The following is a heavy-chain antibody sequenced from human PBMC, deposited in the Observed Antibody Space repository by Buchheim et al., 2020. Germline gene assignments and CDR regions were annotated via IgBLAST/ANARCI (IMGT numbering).Heavy chain of an antibody. CDR2: INHGGST. CDR3: ARVGNSDYYDSSGYYGGGRPLSS. V-gene: IGHV4-34*01. Sequence: QVQLQQWGAGLLKPSETLSLTCAVYGGSFSGYYWSWIRQPPGKGLEWIGEINHGGSTNYNPSLKSRVTISVDTSKNQFSLKLSSVTAADTAVYYCARVGNSDYYDSSGYYGGGRPLSSWGQGTL. D-gene: IGHD3-22*01. CDR1: GGSFSGYY. J-gene: IGHJ5*02.